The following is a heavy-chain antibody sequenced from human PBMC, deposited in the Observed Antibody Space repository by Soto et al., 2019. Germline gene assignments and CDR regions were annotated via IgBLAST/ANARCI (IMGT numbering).Heavy chain of an antibody. V-gene: IGHV3-30*03. J-gene: IGHJ4*02. Sequence: PGGSLRLSCAASGFSFSTYGMHWVRQAPGKGLEWVALISNDGSNKYYADSVKGRFTISRDNSKNTLYLQMNSLRAEDTAVYYCARRGSGSYYDYWGRGTLVTVSS. D-gene: IGHD1-26*01. CDR3: ARRGSGSYYDY. CDR2: ISNDGSNK. CDR1: GFSFSTYG.